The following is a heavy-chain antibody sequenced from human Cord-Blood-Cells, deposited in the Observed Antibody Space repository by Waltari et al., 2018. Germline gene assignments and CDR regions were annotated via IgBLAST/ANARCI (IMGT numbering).Heavy chain of an antibody. V-gene: IGHV1-69*06. D-gene: IGHD6-13*01. CDR3: ARGYSSSWYFDY. CDR2: IIPIFGTA. Sequence: QVQLVQSAAEVKKPASSVTVSCKASGGPFSTYALSWVRQAPGQGLEWMGGIIPIFGTANYAQKFQGRVTITADKSTSTAYMELSSLRSEDTAVYYCARGYSSSWYFDYWGQGTLVTVSS. CDR1: GGPFSTYA. J-gene: IGHJ4*02.